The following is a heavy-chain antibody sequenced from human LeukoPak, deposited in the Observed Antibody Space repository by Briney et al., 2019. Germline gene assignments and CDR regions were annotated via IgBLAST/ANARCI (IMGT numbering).Heavy chain of an antibody. CDR1: GYTFTGYY. D-gene: IGHD3-22*01. J-gene: IGHJ4*02. CDR2: INPNSGGT. V-gene: IGHV1-2*02. CDR3: ASPRYYDSSGYYGLDY. Sequence: ASVTVSCKASGYTFTGYYMHWVRQAPGQGLEWMGWINPNSGGTNYAQKFQGRVTMTRDTSISTAYMELSRLRSDDTAVYYCASPRYYDSSGYYGLDYWGQGTLVTVSS.